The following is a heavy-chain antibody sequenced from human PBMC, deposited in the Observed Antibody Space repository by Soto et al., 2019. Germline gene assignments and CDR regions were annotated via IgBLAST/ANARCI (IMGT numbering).Heavy chain of an antibody. D-gene: IGHD2-21*02. Sequence: SGTLSLTCAVSGDSIGGVGYWGWIRQFPGRGLEWIGCISSSGSTYYNPALNNRISLSLDTSQNQFSLKLLSVTAADTAIYYCARSGVTGIVIPSHWFDPWGQGTRVTVSS. CDR2: ISSSGST. J-gene: IGHJ5*02. CDR3: ARSGVTGIVIPSHWFDP. CDR1: GDSIGGVGY. V-gene: IGHV4-31*11.